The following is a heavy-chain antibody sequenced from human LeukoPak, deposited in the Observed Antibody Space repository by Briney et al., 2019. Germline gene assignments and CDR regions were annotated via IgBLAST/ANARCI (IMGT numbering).Heavy chain of an antibody. CDR1: GASISSGGFY. D-gene: IGHD6-19*01. Sequence: PSQTLSLTCTVSGASISSGGFYCSWIRQPAGKGLEWIGRIYTLGSTNYNPSLKSRVTISVDTSKNQFSLKLSSVAAADTAVYYCARVVLQWLVKPVYYFDYWGQGTLVTVSS. CDR2: IYTLGST. V-gene: IGHV4-61*02. CDR3: ARVVLQWLVKPVYYFDY. J-gene: IGHJ4*02.